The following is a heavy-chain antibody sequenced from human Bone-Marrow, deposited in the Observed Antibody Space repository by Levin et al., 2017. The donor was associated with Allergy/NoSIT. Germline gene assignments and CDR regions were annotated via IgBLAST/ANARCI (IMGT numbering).Heavy chain of an antibody. Sequence: GGSLRLSCKGSGYKFTNHWIGWVRQTPGKGLEWMGFIYPGDSETRYSPSFQGQVTISADKSISTAYLQWDSLKASDTAMYHCVRYWFRDGYKYAHHYGMDVWGQGTTVTVSS. D-gene: IGHD5-24*01. J-gene: IGHJ6*02. V-gene: IGHV5-51*01. CDR1: GYKFTNHW. CDR2: IYPGDSET. CDR3: VRYWFRDGYKYAHHYGMDV.